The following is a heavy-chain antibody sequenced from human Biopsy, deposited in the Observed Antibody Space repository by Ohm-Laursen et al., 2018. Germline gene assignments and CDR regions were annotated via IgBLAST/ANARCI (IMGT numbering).Heavy chain of an antibody. CDR3: ARDRRGDSYMDV. J-gene: IGHJ6*02. CDR2: ISYTGYT. V-gene: IGHV4-59*11. D-gene: IGHD2-15*01. CDR1: GGSFTGHY. Sequence: GTLSLTCTVSGGSFTGHYWSWIRQPPGKGLEWIGHISYTGYTSYKSSLKSRVTISVDTSRVRFSLTLSSVTAADTAIYYCARDRRGDSYMDVWGQGTTVTVSS.